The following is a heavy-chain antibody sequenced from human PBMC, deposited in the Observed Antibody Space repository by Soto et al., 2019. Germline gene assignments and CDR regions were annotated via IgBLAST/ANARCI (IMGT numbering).Heavy chain of an antibody. Sequence: GGSLRLSCAASGFTFSIYAMSWVRQAPGKGLGWVSSISGSGDSAYYADSVKGRFTISRDNSKNTLYLQINTLRAEDTAVYYCTKERSDHRITAAAIDYWGQGA. V-gene: IGHV3-23*01. CDR2: ISGSGDSA. D-gene: IGHD2-2*02. CDR3: TKERSDHRITAAAIDY. CDR1: GFTFSIYA. J-gene: IGHJ4*02.